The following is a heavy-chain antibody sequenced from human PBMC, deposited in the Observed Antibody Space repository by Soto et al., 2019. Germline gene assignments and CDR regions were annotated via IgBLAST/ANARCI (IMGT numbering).Heavy chain of an antibody. CDR1: GNTFIYSG. V-gene: IGHV1-69*15. D-gene: IGHD1-26*01. CDR3: ARDWDPPSRMDV. Sequence: QVQLVQSGAEVKKPGSSVKVSCTASGNTFIYSGVSWVRQAPGQGLEWLGRIIGGSATVHFAPKFRDRVTIAAAGSTSTAYMDLSSLRSEDTAVYYCARDWDPPSRMDVWGQGTTVTVSS. J-gene: IGHJ6*02. CDR2: IIGGSATV.